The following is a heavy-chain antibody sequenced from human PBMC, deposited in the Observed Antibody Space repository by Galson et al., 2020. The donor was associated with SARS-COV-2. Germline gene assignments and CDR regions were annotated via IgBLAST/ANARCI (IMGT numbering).Heavy chain of an antibody. Sequence: TGGSLRLSCGASGFTLRNYAMTWVRQGPGKGLEWVSTISASGGSTDYADSVKGRFTISRDNSKNTLFLQMNSLRTEDTAVYYCAKMTASVAATGTEIDYWGQGTLVIVSS. CDR2: ISASGGST. V-gene: IGHV3-23*01. D-gene: IGHD1-1*01. CDR1: GFTLRNYA. J-gene: IGHJ4*02. CDR3: AKMTASVAATGTEIDY.